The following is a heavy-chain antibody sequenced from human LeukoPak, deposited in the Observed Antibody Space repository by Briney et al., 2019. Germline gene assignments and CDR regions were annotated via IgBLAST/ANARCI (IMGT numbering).Heavy chain of an antibody. CDR3: ARVWVSVVPAAILWFDP. V-gene: IGHV4-59*01. CDR1: GGSISSYY. CDR2: IYYSGST. J-gene: IGHJ5*02. Sequence: SETLSFTCTVSGGSISSYYWSWIRQPPGKGLEWIGYIYYSGSTNYNPSLKSRVTISVDTSKNQFSLKLSSVTAADTAVYYCARVWVSVVPAAILWFDPWGQGTLVTVSS. D-gene: IGHD2-2*02.